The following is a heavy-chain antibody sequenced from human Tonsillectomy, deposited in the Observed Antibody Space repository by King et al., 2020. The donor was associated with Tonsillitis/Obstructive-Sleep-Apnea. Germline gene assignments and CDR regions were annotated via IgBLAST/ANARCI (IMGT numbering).Heavy chain of an antibody. CDR1: GFIYSDYA. CDR2: IGGNGETT. CDR3: TRAGWVY. Sequence: VQLVESGGDLVQPGRFLRLSCAASGFIYSDYAMTWIRQAPGKGLEWISTIGGNGETTYYADSVKGRFTLSRDNSKNTLYLQMNSLRAEDTAVYYCTRAGWVYWGQGTMVTVSS. V-gene: IGHV3-23*04. J-gene: IGHJ4*03. D-gene: IGHD1-26*01.